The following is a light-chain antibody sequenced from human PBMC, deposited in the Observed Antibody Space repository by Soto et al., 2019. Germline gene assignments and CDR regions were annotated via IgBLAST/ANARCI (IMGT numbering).Light chain of an antibody. CDR3: QQANHIPPYT. CDR2: AAS. Sequence: DIQMTQSPSSLSASVGDRFTITCRASQSISSYLHWYQQKPGKAPKLLIYAASNLQTGVPSRFSASGSGTDFSLTISSLQPEDFATYYCQQANHIPPYTFGQGTKVDIK. J-gene: IGKJ2*01. V-gene: IGKV1-39*01. CDR1: QSISSY.